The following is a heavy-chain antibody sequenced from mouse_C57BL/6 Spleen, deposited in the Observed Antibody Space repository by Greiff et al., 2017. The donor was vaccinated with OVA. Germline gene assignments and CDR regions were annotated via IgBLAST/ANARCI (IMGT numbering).Heavy chain of an antibody. J-gene: IGHJ4*01. V-gene: IGHV5-4*01. D-gene: IGHD4-1*01. Sequence: EVKLMESGGGLVKPGGSLKLSCAASGFTFSSYAMSWVRQTPEKRLEWVATISDGGSYTYYPDNVKGRFTISRDNAKNNLYLQMSHLKSEDTAMYYCARDQLTGMDYWGQGTSVTVSS. CDR1: GFTFSSYA. CDR2: ISDGGSYT. CDR3: ARDQLTGMDY.